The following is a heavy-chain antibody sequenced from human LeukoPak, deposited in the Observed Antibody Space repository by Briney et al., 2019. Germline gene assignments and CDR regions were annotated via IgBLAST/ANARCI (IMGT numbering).Heavy chain of an antibody. V-gene: IGHV3-21*01. CDR1: GFTLSSYS. Sequence: GGSLRLSCAASGFTLSSYSMNWVRQAPGKGLEWVSSISSSSSYIYYADSVKGRFTISRDNAKDSLYLQMNSLRAEDTAVYYCARVNRYSSSLRDAFDIWGQGTMVTVSS. CDR2: ISSSSSYI. CDR3: ARVNRYSSSLRDAFDI. D-gene: IGHD6-13*01. J-gene: IGHJ3*02.